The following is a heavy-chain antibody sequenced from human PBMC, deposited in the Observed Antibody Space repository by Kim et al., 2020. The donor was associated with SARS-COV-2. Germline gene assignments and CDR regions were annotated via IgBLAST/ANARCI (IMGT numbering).Heavy chain of an antibody. J-gene: IGHJ5*02. Sequence: SETLSLTCTVSGGSISSSSYYWGWIRQPPGKGLEWIGSIYYSGSTYYNPSLKSRVTISVDTSKNQFSLKLSSVTAADTAVYYCARLQLCRITIFGVVEKGYWFNPWGQRTLITVSS. CDR2: IYYSGST. CDR1: GGSISSSSYY. CDR3: ARLQLCRITIFGVVEKGYWFNP. D-gene: IGHD3-3*01. V-gene: IGHV4-39*01.